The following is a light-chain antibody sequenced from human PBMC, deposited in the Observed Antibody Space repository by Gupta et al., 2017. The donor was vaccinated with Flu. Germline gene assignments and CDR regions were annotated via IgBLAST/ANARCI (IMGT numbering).Light chain of an antibody. V-gene: IGKV2-24*01. J-gene: IGKJ2*01. CDR1: QRLEHSDGNAY. Sequence: DIVMTQPPLSSPVTLGQPASISCKSSQRLEHSDGNAYLSWLQQRPGQPPRLLIYKLSNRFSGVPDRFSGSGAGTDFTLKISRVEAEDVGIYYCMQSTQFPHTFGQGTKLEIK. CDR2: KLS. CDR3: MQSTQFPHT.